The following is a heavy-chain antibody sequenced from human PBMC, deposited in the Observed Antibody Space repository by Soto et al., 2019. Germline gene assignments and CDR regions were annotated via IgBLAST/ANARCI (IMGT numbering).Heavy chain of an antibody. Sequence: QVQLVQSGAEVKKPGSSVKVSCKASGGTFSSYAISWVRQAPGQGLECMGGIIPIFGTANYAQKFQGRVTITADESTSTAYMELRSLRSEDTAVYYCTTDGRLLWFGELLNYWGQGTLVTVSS. V-gene: IGHV1-69*01. D-gene: IGHD3-10*01. CDR2: IIPIFGTA. J-gene: IGHJ4*02. CDR3: TTDGRLLWFGELLNY. CDR1: GGTFSSYA.